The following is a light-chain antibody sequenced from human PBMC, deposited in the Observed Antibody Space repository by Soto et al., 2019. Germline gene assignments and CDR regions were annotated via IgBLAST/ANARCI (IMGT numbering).Light chain of an antibody. CDR1: QSVSSN. CDR3: QQYNNWPPWT. Sequence: EIVMTQSPATLSVSPGEKATLSCRASQSVSSNLAWYQQKPGQAPRLLIYGASTRATGIPARLSGSGSGTEFTLTIGSLQSEDFAVYYCQQYNNWPPWTFDQGTMVEIK. V-gene: IGKV3-15*01. J-gene: IGKJ1*01. CDR2: GAS.